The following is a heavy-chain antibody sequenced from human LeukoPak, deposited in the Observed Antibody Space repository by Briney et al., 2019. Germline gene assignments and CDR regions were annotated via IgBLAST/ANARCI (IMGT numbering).Heavy chain of an antibody. V-gene: IGHV4-61*02. D-gene: IGHD3-10*01. CDR2: ISSSGST. CDR1: GDSISSGDYY. Sequence: SQTLSLTCTVSGDSISSGDYYWSWIRQPAGKGLEWIGRISSSGSTNYNPSLKSRVTISVDTSKNQFSLKLSSVTAADTAVYFCARDRAGGVLWFGEPGFDYWGQGTLVTVSS. J-gene: IGHJ4*02. CDR3: ARDRAGGVLWFGEPGFDY.